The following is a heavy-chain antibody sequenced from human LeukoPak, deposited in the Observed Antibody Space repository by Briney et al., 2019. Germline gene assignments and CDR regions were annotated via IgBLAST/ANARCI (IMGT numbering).Heavy chain of an antibody. J-gene: IGHJ4*02. V-gene: IGHV3-23*01. D-gene: IGHD6-13*01. CDR3: AKRYGDSTGWFFDF. Sequence: NGGGGITYYAESVKGRFTVSRDNSKNTLFLQMNSLRAEDTAVFYCAKRYGDSTGWFFDFWGQGSLVTVSS. CDR2: NGGGGIT.